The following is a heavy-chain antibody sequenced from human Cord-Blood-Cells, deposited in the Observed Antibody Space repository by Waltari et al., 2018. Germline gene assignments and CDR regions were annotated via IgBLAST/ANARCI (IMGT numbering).Heavy chain of an antibody. V-gene: IGHV3-33*01. Sequence: QVQLVESGGGVVQPGRSLRLSCAASGFTFSSYGMHWVRQAPGKGLEWVAVIWYDGSNKYYAESVKGRFTVSRDNSKNTLYLQMNSLRAEDTAVYYCARDLGSYYFDYWGQGTLVTVSS. CDR3: ARDLGSYYFDY. J-gene: IGHJ4*02. D-gene: IGHD1-26*01. CDR1: GFTFSSYG. CDR2: IWYDGSNK.